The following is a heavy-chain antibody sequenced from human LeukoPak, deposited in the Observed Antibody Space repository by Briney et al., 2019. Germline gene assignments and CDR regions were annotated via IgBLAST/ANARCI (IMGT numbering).Heavy chain of an antibody. V-gene: IGHV3-21*01. CDR3: ARDLRWATSYFDY. D-gene: IGHD5-24*01. CDR1: GFTFSSYS. Sequence: GGSLRLSCAASGFTFSSYSMNWVRQAPGKGLEWVSSISSSSSYIYYADSVKGRFTISRDNAKNSLYLQMNSLRAEDTAVYYSARDLRWATSYFDYWGQGTLVTVSS. CDR2: ISSSSSYI. J-gene: IGHJ4*02.